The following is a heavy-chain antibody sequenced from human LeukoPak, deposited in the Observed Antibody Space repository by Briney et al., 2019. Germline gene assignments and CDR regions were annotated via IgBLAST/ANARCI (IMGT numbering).Heavy chain of an antibody. V-gene: IGHV4-38-2*02. CDR2: IHHSGST. CDR3: ARSSGYMSY. D-gene: IGHD3-22*01. CDR1: HYSISSNYY. J-gene: IGHJ4*02. Sequence: SETLSLTCSVSHYSISSNYYWGWIRQPPGKGLEWIGSIHHSGSTYYNPSLKSRVTISVDTSKNQFSLKLTSVTAADTAVYYCARSSGYMSYWGQGTLVTVPS.